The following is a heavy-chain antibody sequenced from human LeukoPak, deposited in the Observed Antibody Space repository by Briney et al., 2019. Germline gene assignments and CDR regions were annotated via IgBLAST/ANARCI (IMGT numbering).Heavy chain of an antibody. V-gene: IGHV1-69*13. CDR2: IIPIFGTA. CDR3: ARETRNYDSSGYSEFDY. Sequence: ASVKVSCKASGGTFSSYAISWVRQAPGQGLEWMGGIIPIFGTANYAQKFQGRVTITADESTRTAYMELSSLRSEDTAVYYCARETRNYDSSGYSEFDYWGQGTLVTVSS. CDR1: GGTFSSYA. J-gene: IGHJ4*02. D-gene: IGHD3-22*01.